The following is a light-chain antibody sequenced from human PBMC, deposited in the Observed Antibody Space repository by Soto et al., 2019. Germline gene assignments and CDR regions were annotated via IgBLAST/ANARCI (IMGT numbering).Light chain of an antibody. CDR1: SRDVGSYNL. V-gene: IGLV2-23*01. CDR2: EGT. CDR3: CSFEGSSTYV. Sequence: SLLTQPAPLSRSPGPSITNSCTGTSRDVGSYNLVSWYQQHPGNAPKLIIYEGTKRPSGVSYRFSGSKSGNTASLTISGLQEEDDGDYHCCSFEGSSTYVFGTGTKVTVL. J-gene: IGLJ1*01.